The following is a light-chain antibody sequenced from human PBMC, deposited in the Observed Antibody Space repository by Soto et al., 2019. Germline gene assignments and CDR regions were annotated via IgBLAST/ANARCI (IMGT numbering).Light chain of an antibody. V-gene: IGKV4-1*01. Sequence: DIVMTQSPDSLAVSLGERATINCKSSQSVLYSSNNKNYLAWYQQKPGQPPKLLIYWASTRESGVPDRFSGSGAGADITLTISSLQAEDVTFYDSQQYYKPSLTFGRGNKVDIK. CDR2: WAS. J-gene: IGKJ3*01. CDR3: QQYYKPSLT. CDR1: QSVLYSSNNKNY.